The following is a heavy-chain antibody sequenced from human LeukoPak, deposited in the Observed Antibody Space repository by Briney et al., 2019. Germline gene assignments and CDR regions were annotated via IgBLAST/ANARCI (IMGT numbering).Heavy chain of an antibody. Sequence: GGSLRLSCAASGFTFSSYAMHWVRQAPGKGLEWVAVISYDGSNKYYADSVKGRFTISRDNSKNTLYLQMSSLRAEDTAVYYCARGIRDGYKKGYYFDYWGQGTLATVSS. CDR3: ARGIRDGYKKGYYFDY. D-gene: IGHD5-24*01. V-gene: IGHV3-30-3*01. CDR1: GFTFSSYA. CDR2: ISYDGSNK. J-gene: IGHJ4*02.